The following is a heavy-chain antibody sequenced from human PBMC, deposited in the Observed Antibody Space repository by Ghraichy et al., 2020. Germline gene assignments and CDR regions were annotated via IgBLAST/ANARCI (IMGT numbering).Heavy chain of an antibody. CDR2: IYTSGST. CDR3: ARDIGLREYYFDY. D-gene: IGHD1-26*01. V-gene: IGHV4-4*07. J-gene: IGHJ4*02. Sequence: GSLRLSCTVSGGSISSYYWRWIRQPAGKGQEWIGRIYTSGSTNYNPSLKSRVTMSVDTSTNQFSLKLSSVTAADTAVYYCARDIGLREYYFDYWGQGTLVTVSS. CDR1: GGSISSYY.